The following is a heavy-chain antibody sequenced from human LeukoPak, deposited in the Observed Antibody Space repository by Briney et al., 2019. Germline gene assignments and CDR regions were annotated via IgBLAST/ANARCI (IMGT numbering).Heavy chain of an antibody. J-gene: IGHJ3*02. CDR2: IYLDGSRA. CDR3: ANLQQALFIVAKAFDI. Sequence: GGSLRLSCAVSGFTFTNYWMSWARQSPGKGLEWVANIYLDGSRAYYVDSVKGRFTISRDNAKHSLFLQVQSLRAEDTAVYYCANLQQALFIVAKAFDIWGQGTMVTVSS. D-gene: IGHD3-16*02. V-gene: IGHV3-7*01. CDR1: GFTFTNYW.